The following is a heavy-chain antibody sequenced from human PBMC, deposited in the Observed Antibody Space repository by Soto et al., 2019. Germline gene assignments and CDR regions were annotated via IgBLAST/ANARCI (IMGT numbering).Heavy chain of an antibody. CDR2: ISYSGST. CDR1: GGSLSNYY. CDR3: ARTFWSGLRLDYYYMDV. V-gene: IGHV4-59*08. Sequence: SETLSLTCTFSGGSLSNYYWSWIRQPPGKGLEWIGYISYSGSTNYNPSLRSLVSISVDRSKNQFSLRLGSVTAADTAVYHCARTFWSGLRLDYYYMDVWGKGTTVTVPS. D-gene: IGHD3-3*01. J-gene: IGHJ6*03.